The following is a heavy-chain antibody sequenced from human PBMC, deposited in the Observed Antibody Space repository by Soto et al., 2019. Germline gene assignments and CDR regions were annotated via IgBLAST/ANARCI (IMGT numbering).Heavy chain of an antibody. Sequence: FQRRGSGPGLLKPSQTFPPPGTFPVGSIRGGVYTGTWTRRNPGKGLGGIGYFYYMGSTYYNPSLKSRVTISVDTSKNQFSLKLSSVTAADTAVYYCARVLGSSGYYPPSPIDYWGQGTLVTVSS. CDR3: ARVLGSSGYYPPSPIDY. CDR2: FYYMGST. J-gene: IGHJ4*02. CDR1: VGSIRGGVYT. V-gene: IGHV4-31*02. D-gene: IGHD3-22*01.